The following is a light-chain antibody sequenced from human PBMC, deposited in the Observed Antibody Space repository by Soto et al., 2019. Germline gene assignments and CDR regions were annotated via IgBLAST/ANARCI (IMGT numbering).Light chain of an antibody. CDR2: GAS. J-gene: IGKJ1*01. Sequence: EIVMTQSLATLSVSPGERATLSCRASQSVSSNLAWYQQKPGQAPRLLIYGASTRATGIPARFSGCGSGTEFTLTISSLQSEDFAVYYCQQYNNWPRTFGQGTKV. V-gene: IGKV3-15*01. CDR1: QSVSSN. CDR3: QQYNNWPRT.